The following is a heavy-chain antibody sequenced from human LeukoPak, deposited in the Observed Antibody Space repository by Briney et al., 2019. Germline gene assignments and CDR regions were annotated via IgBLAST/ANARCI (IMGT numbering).Heavy chain of an antibody. J-gene: IGHJ6*02. CDR1: GFTFSTYE. Sequence: GGSLRLSCTASGFTFSTYEVNWVRQAPGKGLEWVSYISNSGSSISYADSVKGRFTISRDNAKNSAFLQMNSLRVEGTAVYYCESEIYGMDVWGQGTTVTVSS. V-gene: IGHV3-48*03. CDR2: ISNSGSSI. CDR3: ESEIYGMDV.